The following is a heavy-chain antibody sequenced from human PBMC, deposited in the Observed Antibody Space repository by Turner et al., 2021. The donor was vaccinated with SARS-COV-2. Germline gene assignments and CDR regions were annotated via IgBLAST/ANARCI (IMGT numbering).Heavy chain of an antibody. CDR2: IIPIFGTA. CDR3: ARARGVDYYDSSGQRFDP. CDR1: GGTFNTYA. D-gene: IGHD3-22*01. J-gene: IGHJ5*02. V-gene: IGHV1-69*01. Sequence: QVQLVQSGAELKKPGSSVKVSCTASGGTFNTYAISWVRQAPGQGLEWMGGIIPIFGTANYAQKFQGRVTITADESTSTAYMELSSLRSEDTAVYYCARARGVDYYDSSGQRFDPWGQGTLVTVSS.